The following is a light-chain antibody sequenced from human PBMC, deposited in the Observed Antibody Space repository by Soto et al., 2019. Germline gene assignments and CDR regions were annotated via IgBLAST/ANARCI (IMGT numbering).Light chain of an antibody. CDR2: LGS. V-gene: IGKV2-28*01. Sequence: DIVMTQSPLSLPVTPGEPASISCRSSQSLLHSNGYNYLDWYLQKPGQSPQLLIYLGSNRASRVPERFSGSGSGTDFTLKISRVEAEDVGVYYCMQALQTPYTFGQGTKLEIK. J-gene: IGKJ2*01. CDR3: MQALQTPYT. CDR1: QSLLHSNGYNY.